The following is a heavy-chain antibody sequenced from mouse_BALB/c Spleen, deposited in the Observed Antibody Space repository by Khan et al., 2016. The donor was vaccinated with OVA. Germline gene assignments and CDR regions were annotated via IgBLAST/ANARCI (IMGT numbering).Heavy chain of an antibody. J-gene: IGHJ4*01. Sequence: QLEESGPGLVKPSQSLSLTCTVTGYSITSDFAWNWIRQFPGNKLEWMGYTSSTGSTSYSPSLKSRISITRDTSKNQFFLHLSSVTTEDTATYYCARSLYYSDSYAMDYWGQGTSVTVSS. CDR3: ARSLYYSDSYAMDY. CDR1: GYSITSDFA. V-gene: IGHV3-2*02. D-gene: IGHD2-13*01. CDR2: TSSTGST.